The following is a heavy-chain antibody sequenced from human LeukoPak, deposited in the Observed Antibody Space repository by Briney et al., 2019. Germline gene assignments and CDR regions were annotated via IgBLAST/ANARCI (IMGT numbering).Heavy chain of an antibody. D-gene: IGHD5-24*01. CDR3: ARARGDGYQWYFDL. Sequence: GGSLRLSCAASGFTFSSYWMNWLRQAPGKGLEWVANIKQDGSEKNYVDYVKGRFTISRDNAKNSLDLQMNSLRAEDTAVYYCARARGDGYQWYFDLWGRGTLVTVSS. J-gene: IGHJ2*01. V-gene: IGHV3-7*01. CDR2: IKQDGSEK. CDR1: GFTFSSYW.